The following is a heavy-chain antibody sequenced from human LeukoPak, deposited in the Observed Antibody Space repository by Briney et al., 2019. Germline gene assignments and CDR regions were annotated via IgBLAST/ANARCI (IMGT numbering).Heavy chain of an antibody. J-gene: IGHJ4*02. CDR2: ISSSGSTI. Sequence: GGSLRLSCAASGFTFSSYHMNWVRQAPGKGLEWVSYISSSGSTIYYADSVKGRFTISRDNAKNSLYLQMNSLRDDDTAVYYCARGDSSGYPDYWGQGSLVTVSS. CDR1: GFTFSSYH. CDR3: ARGDSSGYPDY. V-gene: IGHV3-48*02. D-gene: IGHD3-22*01.